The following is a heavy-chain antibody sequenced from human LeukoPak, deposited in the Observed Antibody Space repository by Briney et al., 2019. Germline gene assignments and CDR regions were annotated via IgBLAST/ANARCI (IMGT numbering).Heavy chain of an antibody. D-gene: IGHD3-10*01. V-gene: IGHV4-4*07. J-gene: IGHJ6*03. CDR3: ARETDYYGSGSYLYYYYYYMDV. CDR1: GASIRSYY. Sequence: PSETLSLTCTVSGASIRSYYWSWIRQPAGKGLEWIGRIYTSGSTNYNPSLKSRVTMSVDTSKNQFSLKLSSVTAADTAVYYCARETDYYGSGSYLYYYYYYMDVWGKGTTVTISS. CDR2: IYTSGST.